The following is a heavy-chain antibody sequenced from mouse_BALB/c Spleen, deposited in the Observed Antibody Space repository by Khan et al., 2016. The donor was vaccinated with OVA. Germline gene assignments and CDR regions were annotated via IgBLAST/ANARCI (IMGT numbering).Heavy chain of an antibody. V-gene: IGHV3-2*02. CDR3: VRERAY. J-gene: IGHJ3*01. CDR1: GYSITSDYA. CDR2: ITYSGST. Sequence: EVQLQESGPGLVKPSQSLSLTCTVTGYSITSDYAWNWIRQFPGNKLEWMGYITYSGSTSKKPSLKSRISITRDTSKNQFFLQLNSVTTEDTATKYCVRERAYWGQGTLVTVSA.